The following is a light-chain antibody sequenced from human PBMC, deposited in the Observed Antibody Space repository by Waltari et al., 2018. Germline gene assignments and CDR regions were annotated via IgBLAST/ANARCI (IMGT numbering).Light chain of an antibody. CDR3: QNHERLPAT. CDR2: AAS. V-gene: IGKV3-20*01. CDR1: RSVSKY. J-gene: IGKJ1*01. Sequence: ELVLTQSPGPLSLSPGERATLSCRASRSVSKYLAWYQRRPGQAPRLLNYAASTRATGIPDRFSGSGYGTDFSLIISRLEPEDFAVYYCQNHERLPATFGQGTKVEIK.